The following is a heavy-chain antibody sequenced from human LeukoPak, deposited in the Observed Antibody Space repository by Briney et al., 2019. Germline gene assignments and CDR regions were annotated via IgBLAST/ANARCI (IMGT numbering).Heavy chain of an antibody. CDR2: ISYDGSNK. J-gene: IGHJ5*02. CDR1: GFTFSSYA. V-gene: IGHV3-30*04. D-gene: IGHD3-22*01. CDR3: ARDHTAYYYDSSGYPPWFDP. Sequence: GRSLRLSCAASGFTFSSYAMHWVRQAPGKGLEWVAVISYDGSNKYYADSVKGRFTISRDNSKNTLYLQMNSLRAEDTAEYYCARDHTAYYYDSSGYPPWFDPWGQGTLVTVSS.